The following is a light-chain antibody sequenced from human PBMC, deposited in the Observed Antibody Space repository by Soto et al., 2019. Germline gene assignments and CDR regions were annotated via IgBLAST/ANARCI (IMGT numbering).Light chain of an antibody. V-gene: IGKV1-5*03. CDR3: QQYNSYSPYT. Sequence: DIQMTQSPSTLSASVGDRVTITCRASQSISSWLAWYQQKPGKAPKLLIYKASSLESGVPSRFSGSGSGTESTLTLSSLQPDDFATYYCQQYNSYSPYTFGQGTKLEIK. CDR2: KAS. CDR1: QSISSW. J-gene: IGKJ2*01.